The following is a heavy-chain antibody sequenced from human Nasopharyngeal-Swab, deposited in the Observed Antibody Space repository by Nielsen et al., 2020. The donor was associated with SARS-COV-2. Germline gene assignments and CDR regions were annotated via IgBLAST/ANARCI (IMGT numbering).Heavy chain of an antibody. Sequence: ASVKVSCKASAYTFTRYYIHWVRQAPAQGLEWMGIINPGGGSARYSQTCQGRVTMTRDTSTSTVYIELSSLRSEDTAVYYCARGGDPREVVAATDCFDPWGQGTLVTVSS. J-gene: IGHJ5*02. CDR1: AYTFTRYY. CDR3: ARGGDPREVVAATDCFDP. D-gene: IGHD2-15*01. V-gene: IGHV1-46*01. CDR2: INPGGGSA.